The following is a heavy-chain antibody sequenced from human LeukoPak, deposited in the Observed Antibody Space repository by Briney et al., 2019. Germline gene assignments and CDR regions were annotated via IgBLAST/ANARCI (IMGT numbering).Heavy chain of an antibody. V-gene: IGHV3-30*03. Sequence: GGSLRLSCAASGFTFSSYGMHWVRQAPGKGLEWVAVISYDGSNKYYADSVKGRFTISRDNSKNTLYLQMNSLRAEDTAVYYCARDSYYGSGSYLGYYYYYGMDVWGQGTTVTVSS. CDR1: GFTFSSYG. CDR2: ISYDGSNK. J-gene: IGHJ6*02. CDR3: ARDSYYGSGSYLGYYYYYGMDV. D-gene: IGHD3-10*01.